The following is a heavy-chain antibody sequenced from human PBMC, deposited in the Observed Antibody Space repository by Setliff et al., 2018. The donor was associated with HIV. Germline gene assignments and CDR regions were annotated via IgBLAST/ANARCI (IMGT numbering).Heavy chain of an antibody. CDR1: GGSISSGSYY. CDR3: FDDTAVYYCVRLTADRTNYYYYMDV. Sequence: SETLSLTCTVSGGSISSGSYYWGWIRQPPGKGLEWIGSIYYSGSTYYNPSLKSRVTISVDTSKNQFSLRLSSVTAYMEVRSLSFDDTAVYYCVRLTADRTNYYYYMDVWGKGTTVTVSS. J-gene: IGHJ6*03. D-gene: IGHD3-10*02. V-gene: IGHV4-39*01. CDR2: IYYSGST.